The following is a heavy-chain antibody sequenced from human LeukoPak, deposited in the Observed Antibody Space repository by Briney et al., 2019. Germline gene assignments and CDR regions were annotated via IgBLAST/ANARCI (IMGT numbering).Heavy chain of an antibody. J-gene: IGHJ4*02. Sequence: GGSLRLSCAASGFTFSSYSMNWVRQAPGKGLEWVSSISSSSSYIYYADSVKGRFTISRDNAKNSLYLQMNSLRAEDTAVYYCARDSFGVVIIESTFDYWGQGTLVTVSS. CDR2: ISSSSSYI. D-gene: IGHD3-3*01. V-gene: IGHV3-21*01. CDR1: GFTFSSYS. CDR3: ARDSFGVVIIESTFDY.